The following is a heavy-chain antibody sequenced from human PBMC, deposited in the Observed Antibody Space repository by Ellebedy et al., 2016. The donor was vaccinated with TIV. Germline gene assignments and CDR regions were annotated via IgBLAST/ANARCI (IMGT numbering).Heavy chain of an antibody. D-gene: IGHD4-17*01. CDR2: IYPTASA. J-gene: IGHJ5*02. CDR1: GASISSGGDS. V-gene: IGHV4-30-2*01. Sequence: SETLSLXXAVSGASISSGGDSWNWLRQAPGKGLEWIAYIYPTASAYSHPSLRSRVGISLDKSRNNFTLNLHSVTAAYTDVYYCPRQTGNSGGYRSPRPYYYWLDPWGQGLLVTVSS. CDR3: PRQTGNSGGYRSPRPYYYWLDP.